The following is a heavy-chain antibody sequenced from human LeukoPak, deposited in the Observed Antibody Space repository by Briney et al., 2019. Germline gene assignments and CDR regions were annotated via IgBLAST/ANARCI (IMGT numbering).Heavy chain of an antibody. CDR2: ISYDGSNK. Sequence: PGRSLRLSCAASGFTFSSYAMHWVRQAPGKGLEWVAVISYDGSNKYYADSVKGRFTISRDNSKNTLYLQMNSLRAEGTAVYYCARDQCSGGSCYLVDYWGQGTLVTVSS. CDR1: GFTFSSYA. CDR3: ARDQCSGGSCYLVDY. V-gene: IGHV3-30*04. J-gene: IGHJ4*02. D-gene: IGHD2-15*01.